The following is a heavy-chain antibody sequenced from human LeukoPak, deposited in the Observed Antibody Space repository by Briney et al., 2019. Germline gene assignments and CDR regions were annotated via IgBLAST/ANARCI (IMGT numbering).Heavy chain of an antibody. V-gene: IGHV4-59*01. Sequence: SETLSLTCTVSGGSISSYYWSWIRQPPGKGLEWIGYIYYSGSTNYNPSLKSRVTIPVDTSKNQFSLKLSSVTAADTAVYYCAREVDGHFDYWGQGTLVTVSS. CDR2: IYYSGST. J-gene: IGHJ4*02. CDR1: GGSISSYY. CDR3: AREVDGHFDY. D-gene: IGHD5-24*01.